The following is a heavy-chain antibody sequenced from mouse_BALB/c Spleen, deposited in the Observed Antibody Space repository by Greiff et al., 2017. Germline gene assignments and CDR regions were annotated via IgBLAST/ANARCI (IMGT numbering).Heavy chain of an antibody. J-gene: IGHJ4*01. V-gene: IGHV1S81*02. Sequence: QVQLQQSGAELVKPGASVKLSCKASGYTFTSYYMYWVKQRPGQGLEWIGEINPSNGGTNFNEKFKSKATLTVDKSSSTAYMQLSSLTSEDSAVYYCTRCDYEKRVYYAMDYWGQGTSVTVSS. CDR1: GYTFTSYY. D-gene: IGHD2-4*01. CDR3: TRCDYEKRVYYAMDY. CDR2: INPSNGGT.